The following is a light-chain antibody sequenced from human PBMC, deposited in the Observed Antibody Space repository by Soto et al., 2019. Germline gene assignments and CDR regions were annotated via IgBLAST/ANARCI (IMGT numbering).Light chain of an antibody. CDR1: SSNIGAGYG. CDR2: SNT. V-gene: IGLV1-40*01. CDR3: QSYDNSLRGVV. Sequence: QSVLTQPPSVSGAPGQRVTISCTGSSSNIGAGYGVHWYQKLPETAPKLLIYSNTNRPSGVPDRFSGSKSGTSASLAITGLQTEDEADYYCQSYDNSLRGVVFGGGTKLTVL. J-gene: IGLJ2*01.